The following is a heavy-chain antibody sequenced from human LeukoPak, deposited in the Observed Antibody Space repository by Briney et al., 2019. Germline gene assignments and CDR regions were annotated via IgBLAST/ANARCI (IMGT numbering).Heavy chain of an antibody. CDR3: ARGGGYDFYYYYMDV. J-gene: IGHJ6*03. D-gene: IGHD5-12*01. V-gene: IGHV4-4*02. CDR2: IYHSGST. Sequence: SETLSLTCAVSGGSISSSNWWTWVRQPPGKGLEWIGEIYHSGSTNYNPSLKSRVTISVDTSKNQFSLKLSSVTAADTAVYYCARGGGYDFYYYYMDVWGKGTTVTISS. CDR1: GGSISSSNW.